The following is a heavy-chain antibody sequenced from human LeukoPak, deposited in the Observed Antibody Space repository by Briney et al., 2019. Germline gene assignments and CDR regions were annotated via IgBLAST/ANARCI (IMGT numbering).Heavy chain of an antibody. D-gene: IGHD2-2*02. CDR3: ARYCSSTSCYNAFDI. Sequence: SETLSLTCTVSGGSISSGSYYWSWIRQPAGKGLEWIGRIYTSGSTNYNPSLKSRVTISVDTSKNQFSLKLSFVTAADTAVYYCARYCSSTSCYNAFDIWGQGTTVTVSS. CDR2: IYTSGST. J-gene: IGHJ3*02. CDR1: GGSISSGSYY. V-gene: IGHV4-61*02.